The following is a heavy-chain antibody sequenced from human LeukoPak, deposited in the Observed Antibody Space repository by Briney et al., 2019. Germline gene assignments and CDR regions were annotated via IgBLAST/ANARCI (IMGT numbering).Heavy chain of an antibody. CDR2: VSYDGSNK. CDR3: ARGEGDSFNSFWGPFDY. Sequence: PGGSLRLSCAASGFTFNDYGMHWVRQAPGKGLDWVAVVSYDGSNKYYADSVKGRFIISRDNSEDTLYLQMNSLRTEDTAVYYCARGEGDSFNSFWGPFDYWGQGILVTVSS. D-gene: IGHD5-24*01. CDR1: GFTFNDYG. V-gene: IGHV3-30*03. J-gene: IGHJ4*02.